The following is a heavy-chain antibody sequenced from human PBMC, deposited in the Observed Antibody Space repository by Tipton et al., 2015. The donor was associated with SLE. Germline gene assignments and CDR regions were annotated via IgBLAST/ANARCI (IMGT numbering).Heavy chain of an antibody. D-gene: IGHD2-2*01. J-gene: IGHJ3*02. CDR1: GDSLDSSESY. CDR2: VYYSGST. V-gene: IGHV4-61*08. Sequence: GLVKPSETLSLTCAVSGDSLDSSESYWAWIRQPPGKGLEWIAYVYYSGSTNDYNPPLKSRVTISADSSKNQFSLRVNSVTAADTAVYYCARQPGATAAFDIWGRGTMVTVSS. CDR3: ARQPGATAAFDI.